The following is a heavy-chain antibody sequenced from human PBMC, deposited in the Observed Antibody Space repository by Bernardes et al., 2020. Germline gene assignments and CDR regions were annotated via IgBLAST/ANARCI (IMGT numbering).Heavy chain of an antibody. CDR3: ASPGPMARYYFDY. D-gene: IGHD3-10*01. V-gene: IGHV3-7*01. CDR2: IKEDGSEK. Sequence: GGSLRLSCAASGFTFSRYCMTWVRQAPGKGLEWVATIKEDGSEKYHVDSVKGRFTISRDNAKNSLYLQMNSLTAEDTAVYYCASPGPMARYYFDYWGQGTLVTVYS. CDR1: GFTFSRYC. J-gene: IGHJ4*02.